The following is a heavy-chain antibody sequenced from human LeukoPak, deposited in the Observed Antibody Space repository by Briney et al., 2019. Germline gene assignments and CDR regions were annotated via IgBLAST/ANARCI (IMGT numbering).Heavy chain of an antibody. V-gene: IGHV3-11*01. J-gene: IGHJ6*03. CDR1: RFPFSNFY. CDR2: IRGSGTNQ. CDR3: AWPVSPNYFYYMDV. Sequence: GGSLRLSCALPRFPFSNFYARWFRQAPGKGREWLSYIRGSGTNQHYANSVRGRFTISRDNAKKSLSLQMDSLRAEDTAVYYCAWPVSPNYFYYMDVWGKGTTVTVSS. D-gene: IGHD4-11*01.